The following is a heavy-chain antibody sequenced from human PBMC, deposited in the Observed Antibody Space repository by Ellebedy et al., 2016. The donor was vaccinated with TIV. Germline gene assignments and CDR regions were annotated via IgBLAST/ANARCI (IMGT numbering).Heavy chain of an antibody. CDR1: GFTFSTSW. J-gene: IGHJ4*01. CDR3: ARDFY. Sequence: GESLKISCAGSGFTFSTSWMTWVRQAPGKGLEWVANINQDGSEKYYVDSVKGRFTISRDNAKNSLSLQMNSLRAEDTAVYYCARDFYWGHGTLVTVSS. V-gene: IGHV3-7*01. CDR2: INQDGSEK.